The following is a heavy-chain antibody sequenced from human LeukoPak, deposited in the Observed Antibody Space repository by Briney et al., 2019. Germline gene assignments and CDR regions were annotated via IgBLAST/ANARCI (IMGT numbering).Heavy chain of an antibody. J-gene: IGHJ4*02. D-gene: IGHD4-17*01. CDR3: ATQERYYGNFDY. CDR2: VYYRGST. Sequence: CGPAVVHPTQTLTLTCTFSGFSLSTSEEGVVWIRQPPGKGLEWIGYVYYRGSTNFNPSLKSRVTILVDTSKNQFSLKLSSVTAADSAVYYCATQERYYGNFDYWGEGTVDPVSS. V-gene: IGHV4-61*05. CDR1: GFSLSTSEEG.